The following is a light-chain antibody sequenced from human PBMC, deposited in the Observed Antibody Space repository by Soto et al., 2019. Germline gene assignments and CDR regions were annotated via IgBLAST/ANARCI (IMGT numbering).Light chain of an antibody. V-gene: IGLV1-44*01. J-gene: IGLJ1*01. Sequence: QCVRTQPLSATGTPGERGSISCSGSSSNIGSNTVNWYQQLPGTAPKLLIYSNNQRPSGVPDRFSGSKSGTSASLAISGLQSEDEADCYCAAWDDSLNGPLYVFGTGTKVTVL. CDR3: AAWDDSLNGPLYV. CDR2: SNN. CDR1: SSNIGSNT.